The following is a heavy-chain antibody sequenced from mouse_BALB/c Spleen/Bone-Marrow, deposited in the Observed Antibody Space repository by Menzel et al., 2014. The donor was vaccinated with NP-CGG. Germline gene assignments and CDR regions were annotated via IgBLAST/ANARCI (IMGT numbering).Heavy chain of an antibody. Sequence: EVKLMESGGGLVQPGGSLKLSCAASGFDFSRYWMSWVRQAPGKGLEWIGEINPHSSTINYTPSLKDKFIISRDNAKNTLYLQMSKVRSEDTALYYCARQGYFGRSDYWGQGTTLPVSS. CDR1: GFDFSRYW. J-gene: IGHJ2*01. V-gene: IGHV4-1*02. CDR2: INPHSSTI. CDR3: ARQGYFGRSDY. D-gene: IGHD1-1*01.